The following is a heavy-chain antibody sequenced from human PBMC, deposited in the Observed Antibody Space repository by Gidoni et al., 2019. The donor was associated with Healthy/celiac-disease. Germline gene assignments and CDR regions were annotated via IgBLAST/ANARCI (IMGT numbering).Heavy chain of an antibody. Sequence: QLPLQESGPGLVKPSETLSLTCTVSGGSISSSSYYWGWIRQPPGKGLEWIGSIYYSGSTYYNPSLKSRVTISVDTSKNQFSLKLSSVTAADTAVYYCARHQPHGYCSGGSCYRSQYFDYWGQGTLVTVSS. D-gene: IGHD2-15*01. V-gene: IGHV4-39*01. J-gene: IGHJ4*02. CDR2: IYYSGST. CDR3: ARHQPHGYCSGGSCYRSQYFDY. CDR1: GGSISSSSYY.